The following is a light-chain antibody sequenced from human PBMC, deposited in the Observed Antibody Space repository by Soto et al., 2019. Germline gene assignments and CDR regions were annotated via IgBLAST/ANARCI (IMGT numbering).Light chain of an antibody. Sequence: QSALTQPASVSGSPGQSITISCTGTSSDVGSYNLVSWYQQHPGKAPKLMIYEVSKRPSGVSNRFSGSKSDNTASLTISGLQAEDEADYYCCSYAGSSVFGGGTKLTVL. J-gene: IGLJ3*02. CDR1: SSDVGSYNL. CDR3: CSYAGSSV. CDR2: EVS. V-gene: IGLV2-23*02.